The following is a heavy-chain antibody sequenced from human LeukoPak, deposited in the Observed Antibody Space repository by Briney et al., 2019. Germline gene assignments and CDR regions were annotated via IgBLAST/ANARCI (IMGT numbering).Heavy chain of an antibody. V-gene: IGHV1-2*02. J-gene: IGHJ3*02. CDR2: INPNSGGT. CDR1: GYTFTGYY. D-gene: IGHD3-22*01. CDR3: ARAGNYYDSSGYYWEYAFDI. Sequence: ASVKVSCKASGYTFTGYYMHWVRQAPGQGLEWMGWINPNSGGTNYAQKFQGRVTMTRDTSISTAYMELSRLRSDDTAVYYCARAGNYYDSSGYYWEYAFDIWGQGTMVTVSS.